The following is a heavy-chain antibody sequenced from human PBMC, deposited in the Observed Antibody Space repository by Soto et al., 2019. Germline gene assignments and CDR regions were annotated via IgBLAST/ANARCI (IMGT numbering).Heavy chain of an antibody. Sequence: GASVKVSCKASGYTFTSYAMHWVRQAPGQRLEWMGWINAGNGNTKYSQKFQGRVTITRDTSASTAYMELSSLRSEDTAVYYCARAHSIAVAGNRFDYWGQGNLVTVSS. J-gene: IGHJ4*02. CDR1: GYTFTSYA. CDR3: ARAHSIAVAGNRFDY. CDR2: INAGNGNT. D-gene: IGHD6-19*01. V-gene: IGHV1-3*01.